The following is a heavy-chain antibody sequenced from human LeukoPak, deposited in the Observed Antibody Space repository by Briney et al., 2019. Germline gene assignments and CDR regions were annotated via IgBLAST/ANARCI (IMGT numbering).Heavy chain of an antibody. CDR2: IKQDGSEK. D-gene: IGHD6-13*01. CDR1: GFTFSSYW. CDR3: ARDSSSWYAPSAVDY. J-gene: IGHJ4*02. Sequence: GGSLRLSCAASGFTFSSYWMSWVRQAPGKGLEWVANIKQDGSEKYYVDSVKGRFTISRDNAKNSLYLQMNSLRAEDTAVYYCARDSSSWYAPSAVDYWGQGTLVTVSS. V-gene: IGHV3-7*01.